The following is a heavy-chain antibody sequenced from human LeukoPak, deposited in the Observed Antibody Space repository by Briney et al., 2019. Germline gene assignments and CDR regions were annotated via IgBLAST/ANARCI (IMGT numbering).Heavy chain of an antibody. J-gene: IGHJ5*01. CDR2: VYYSETT. CDR1: GGSISNYY. CDR3: ARGGASSKWLDS. D-gene: IGHD2-2*01. Sequence: PSETLSLTCTVSGGSISNYYWSWIRQPPGKGLEWVGWVYYSETTNYNPSLESRVTISVDMSKNQFSLKLSSVTAADTAVYYCARGGASSKWLDSWGQGTLVTVSS. V-gene: IGHV4-59*01.